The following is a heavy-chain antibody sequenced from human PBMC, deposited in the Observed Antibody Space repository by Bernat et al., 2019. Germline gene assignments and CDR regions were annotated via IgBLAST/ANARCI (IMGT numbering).Heavy chain of an antibody. V-gene: IGHV3-53*01. CDR2: VYSGGST. CDR3: ARHFCSGGSCYLTYYYGMDV. D-gene: IGHD2-15*01. Sequence: EVQLVESGGGLIQPGGSLRLSCAASGFSVSTNYMSWVRQAPGKGLAWVSVVYSGGSTYYAESVKGRFTISRDSFKNTLNLQMNSLRAEDTAVYYCARHFCSGGSCYLTYYYGMDVWGQGTTVTVSS. J-gene: IGHJ6*02. CDR1: GFSVSTNY.